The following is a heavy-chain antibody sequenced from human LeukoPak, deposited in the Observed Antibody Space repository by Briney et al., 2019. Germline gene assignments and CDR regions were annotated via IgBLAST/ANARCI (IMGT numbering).Heavy chain of an antibody. J-gene: IGHJ4*02. CDR2: ISGSGGST. V-gene: IGHV3-23*01. Sequence: GGSLRLSCAASGFTFSSYAMSWVRQAPGKGLEWVSAISGSGGSTYYADSVKGRFTISRDNSKNTLYLQMNSLRAEDTAVYYCAKDFGSGWLYYLDYWGQGTLVTVSS. CDR3: AKDFGSGWLYYLDY. D-gene: IGHD6-19*01. CDR1: GFTFSSYA.